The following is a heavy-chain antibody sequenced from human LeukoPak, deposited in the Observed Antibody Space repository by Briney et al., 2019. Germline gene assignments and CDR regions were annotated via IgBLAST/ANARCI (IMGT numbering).Heavy chain of an antibody. Sequence: RASVKVSCKASGGTFSSYAISWVRQAPGQGLEWMGGIIPIFGTANYAQKFQGRVTITTDESTSTAYMELSSLRSEDTAVYYCARVSLAYCGGDCYRYNWFAPWGQGTLVTVYS. CDR1: GGTFSSYA. J-gene: IGHJ5*02. D-gene: IGHD2-21*01. CDR3: ARVSLAYCGGDCYRYNWFAP. V-gene: IGHV1-69*05. CDR2: IIPIFGTA.